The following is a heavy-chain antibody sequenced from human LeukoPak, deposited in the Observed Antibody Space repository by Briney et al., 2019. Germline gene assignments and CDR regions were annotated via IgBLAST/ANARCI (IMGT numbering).Heavy chain of an antibody. V-gene: IGHV3-48*01. CDR2: ISRSSSTI. CDR3: ARDQDFGGSYPVAIDY. D-gene: IGHD1-26*01. CDR1: GFTFSSYS. J-gene: IGHJ4*02. Sequence: GGSLRLSCAASGFTFSSYSMNWVRQAPGKGLEWVSYISRSSSTIYYADSVKGRFTISRDNAKNSLYLQMNSLRAEDTAVYYCARDQDFGGSYPVAIDYWGQGTLVTVSS.